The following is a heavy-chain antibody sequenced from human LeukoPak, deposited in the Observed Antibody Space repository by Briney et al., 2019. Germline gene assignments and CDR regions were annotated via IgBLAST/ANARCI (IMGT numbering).Heavy chain of an antibody. CDR3: ARSTPRDAFDI. D-gene: IGHD2-2*01. V-gene: IGHV4-38-2*01. J-gene: IGHJ3*02. CDR1: GYSISSGYY. Sequence: SETLSLTCAVSGYSISSGYYWGWIRQPPGKGLEWIGSIYHSGSTYYNPSLKSRVTISVDTSKNQFSLKLSSVTAAGTAVYYCARSTPRDAFDIWGQGTMVTVSS. CDR2: IYHSGST.